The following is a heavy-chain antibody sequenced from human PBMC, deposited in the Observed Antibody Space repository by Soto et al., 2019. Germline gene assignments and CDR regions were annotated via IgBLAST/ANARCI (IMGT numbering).Heavy chain of an antibody. Sequence: GGSLRLSCETSGFTVSSSYMSWVRQAPGMGLEWVSVILTGGDTHYADSVKGRFTVSRDNSRNTVYLHMNNLRGEDTATYYCARGYWRLGESYYFDYWGQGTLVTVSS. D-gene: IGHD3-16*01. V-gene: IGHV3-53*01. CDR3: ARGYWRLGESYYFDY. J-gene: IGHJ4*02. CDR2: ILTGGDT. CDR1: GFTVSSSY.